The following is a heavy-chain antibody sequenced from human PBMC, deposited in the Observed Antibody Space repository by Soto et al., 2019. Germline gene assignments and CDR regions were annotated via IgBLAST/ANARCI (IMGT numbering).Heavy chain of an antibody. D-gene: IGHD3-10*01. Sequence: ASVTVSCTASGYTFTTYGINWVRQAPGQGLEWMGWVSPYNGDTTYAQKLQGRVTMTTDTSTSTAYMELRSLRSDDTAVYYCARVSGGGWGEVLMGLLDFDYWGQGTLVTVSS. J-gene: IGHJ4*02. CDR3: ARVSGGGWGEVLMGLLDFDY. CDR1: GYTFTTYG. CDR2: VSPYNGDT. V-gene: IGHV1-18*04.